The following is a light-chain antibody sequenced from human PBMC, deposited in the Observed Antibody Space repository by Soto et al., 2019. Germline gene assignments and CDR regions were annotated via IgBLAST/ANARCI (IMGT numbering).Light chain of an antibody. Sequence: EIVLTQSPVTLSLSPGERATLSCRASQSVSSSYLAWYQQKPGQAPRLLIYGASSRATGIPDRFSGSGSGTDFTLTISRLEPEDSAVYYCQQYGSSPWTFGQGTKVDIK. V-gene: IGKV3-20*01. CDR3: QQYGSSPWT. CDR2: GAS. CDR1: QSVSSSY. J-gene: IGKJ1*01.